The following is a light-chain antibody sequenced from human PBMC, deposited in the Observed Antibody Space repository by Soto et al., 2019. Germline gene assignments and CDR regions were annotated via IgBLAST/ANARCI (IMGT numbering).Light chain of an antibody. CDR1: SSNIEAGYD. Sequence: QSVLTQPPSVSGAPGQRVTISCTGSSSNIEAGYDVHWYQQLPGTAPKLLIYGNSNRPSGVPDRFSGSKSGTSASLAITGLQAEDEADYYCQSLRVFGTGTKLTVL. CDR3: QSLRV. V-gene: IGLV1-40*01. J-gene: IGLJ1*01. CDR2: GNS.